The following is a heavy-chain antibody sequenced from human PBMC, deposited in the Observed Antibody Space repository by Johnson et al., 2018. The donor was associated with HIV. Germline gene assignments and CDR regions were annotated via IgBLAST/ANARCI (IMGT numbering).Heavy chain of an antibody. V-gene: IGHV3-7*01. Sequence: VQLVESGGGLVQPGGSLRLSCAASGFTFSSYWMSWVRQAPGKGLEWVANIKQDGSEKYYVDSVKGRFTISRDKAKNSLYLQMNSLRAEDTAVYYCARELLGMEEAFDIWGQGTMVTVSS. J-gene: IGHJ3*02. CDR1: GFTFSSYW. CDR2: IKQDGSEK. D-gene: IGHD7-27*01. CDR3: ARELLGMEEAFDI.